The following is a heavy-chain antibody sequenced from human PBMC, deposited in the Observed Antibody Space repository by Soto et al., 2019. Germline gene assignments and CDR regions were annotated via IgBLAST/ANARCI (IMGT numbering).Heavy chain of an antibody. V-gene: IGHV5-51*01. CDR3: ARHGSSASIEV. D-gene: IGHD2-15*01. CDR2: IYPGDSDT. CDR1: EYKFASFW. Sequence: HGESLKISCKGSEYKFASFWIAWVRQTPGKGLEWMGNIYPGDSDTTYSPSFQGQVTISADKSVNTAYLEWNSLKTSDTAMYYCARHGSSASIEVWGQGTLVTVSS. J-gene: IGHJ4*02.